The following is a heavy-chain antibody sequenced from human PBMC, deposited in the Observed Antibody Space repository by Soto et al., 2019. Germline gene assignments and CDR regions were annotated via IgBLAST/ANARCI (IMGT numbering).Heavy chain of an antibody. CDR3: ARDTSGTNNGFDP. Sequence: VQLVQSGAEVKKPGSSVRVSCETSGDTFSSHTINWLRQAPGQGLEWMGGIIPVFGSPNYAEKFQGRVTISADTSTNTAYMERRSLTSDVTAVYFCARDTSGTNNGFDPWGQGTLVTVSS. CDR2: IIPVFGSP. CDR1: GDTFSSHT. J-gene: IGHJ5*02. V-gene: IGHV1-69*06. D-gene: IGHD1-26*01.